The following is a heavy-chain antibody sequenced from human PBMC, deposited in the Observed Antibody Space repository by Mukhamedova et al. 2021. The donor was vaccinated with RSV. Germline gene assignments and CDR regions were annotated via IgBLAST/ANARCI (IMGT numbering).Heavy chain of an antibody. D-gene: IGHD2-8*01. Sequence: GSTTYNPSLKTRVTISVDTSKNQLSLKLRSVTAADTAVYYCVRAFVETVYERFDPWGQGILVTVSS. J-gene: IGHJ5*02. CDR3: VRAFVETVYERFDP. V-gene: IGHV4-61*02. CDR2: GST.